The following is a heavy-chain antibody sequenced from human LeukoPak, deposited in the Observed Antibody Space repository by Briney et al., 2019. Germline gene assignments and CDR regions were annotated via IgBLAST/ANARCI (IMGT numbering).Heavy chain of an antibody. CDR3: ARRAGAYSHPYDY. D-gene: IGHD4/OR15-4a*01. CDR2: IYSNNT. V-gene: IGHV3-53*01. Sequence: GGSLRLSCTVSGLTVSSNSMSWVRQAPGKGLECVSFIYSNNTHYSHSVKSRFTISRENSKNTLYLQMNSLRAEDAAVYYCARRAGAYSHPYDYWGQGTLVTVSS. CDR1: GLTVSSNS. J-gene: IGHJ4*01.